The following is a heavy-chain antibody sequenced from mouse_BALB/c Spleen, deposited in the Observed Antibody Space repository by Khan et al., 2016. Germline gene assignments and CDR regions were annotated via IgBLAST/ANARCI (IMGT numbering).Heavy chain of an antibody. CDR2: IWSGGST. CDR1: GFSLTSYG. V-gene: IGHV2-2*02. Sequence: QVQLQQSGPGLVQPSQSLSITCTVSGFSLTSYGVHWVRQSPGKGLEWLGVIWSGGSTDYNAAFISRLSISKDNSKSQVFFKMNSLQATDTAIYYCARGGDWFAYWGQGTLVTVSA. CDR3: ARGGDWFAY. J-gene: IGHJ3*01.